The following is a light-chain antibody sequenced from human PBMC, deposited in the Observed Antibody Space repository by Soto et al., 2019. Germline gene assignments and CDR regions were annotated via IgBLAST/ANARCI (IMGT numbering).Light chain of an antibody. V-gene: IGKV4-1*01. CDR3: KQYYSTPPT. J-gene: IGKJ2*01. Sequence: DIVMTQSPDSLAVSLGERATINCKSSQSVLYSSNNKNYLAWYQQKPGQPPKLLIYWASTRESGVPDRFSGSGSGKDFTLTISTLQAEDVAVYYCKQYYSTPPTFGQGTKLEIK. CDR1: QSVLYSSNNKNY. CDR2: WAS.